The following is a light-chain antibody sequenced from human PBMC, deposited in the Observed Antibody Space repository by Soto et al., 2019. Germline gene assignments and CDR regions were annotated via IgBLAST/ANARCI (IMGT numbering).Light chain of an antibody. J-gene: IGLJ3*02. CDR3: SSYTSSSTRV. CDR1: SSDVGGYNY. CDR2: EVS. V-gene: IGLV2-14*01. Sequence: QSALTQPASVSGSPGQSITIACTGTSSDVGGYNYVSWYQQHPGKAPKLMIYEVSNRPSGVSNRFSGSKSGNTAYLTISGLQAEDEADYYCSSYTSSSTRVFGGGTKVTVL.